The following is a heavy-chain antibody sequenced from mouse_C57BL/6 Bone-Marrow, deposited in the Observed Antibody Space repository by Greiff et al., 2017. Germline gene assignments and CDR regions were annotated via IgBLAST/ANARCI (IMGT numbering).Heavy chain of an antibody. V-gene: IGHV1-64*01. CDR1: GYTFTSYW. CDR3: ARRDYCGSTRAWLAY. CDR2: IHPNSGST. Sequence: QVQLQQPGAELVKPGASVKLSCKASGYTFTSYWMHWVKQRPGQGLEWIGMIHPNSGSTNYNEKFKSKSTLTVDKSSSTAYMQLSSLTSEDSAVYYCARRDYCGSTRAWLAYWGQGTLVTVSA. D-gene: IGHD1-1*01. J-gene: IGHJ3*01.